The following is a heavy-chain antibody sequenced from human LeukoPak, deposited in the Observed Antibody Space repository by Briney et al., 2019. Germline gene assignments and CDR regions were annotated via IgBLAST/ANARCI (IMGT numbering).Heavy chain of an antibody. D-gene: IGHD2-2*01. CDR2: INHRGSA. CDR3: ARRVIVVVPAANTTFDS. Sequence: SETLSLTCAVYGVSFNDYYWSWIRQPPGKGLEWIGDINHRGSANYNPSLKSRVSMSVDTSKNQFSLRLTSVTAADTAVYYCARRVIVVVPAANTTFDSWGQGTLVTVSS. CDR1: GVSFNDYY. V-gene: IGHV4-34*01. J-gene: IGHJ4*02.